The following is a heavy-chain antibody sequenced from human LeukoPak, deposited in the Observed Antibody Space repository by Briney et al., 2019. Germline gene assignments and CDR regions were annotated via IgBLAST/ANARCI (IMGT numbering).Heavy chain of an antibody. CDR3: ARGPVNRYSYGYFRGTGYYFDY. CDR2: IYTSGST. J-gene: IGHJ4*02. D-gene: IGHD5-18*01. V-gene: IGHV4-4*07. CDR1: GGSISSYY. Sequence: SETLSLTCTVSGGSISSYYWSWIRQPAGKGLEWIGRIYTSGSTNYNPSLKSRVTMSVVTSKNQFSLKLSSVTAADTAVYYCARGPVNRYSYGYFRGTGYYFDYWGQGTLVTVSS.